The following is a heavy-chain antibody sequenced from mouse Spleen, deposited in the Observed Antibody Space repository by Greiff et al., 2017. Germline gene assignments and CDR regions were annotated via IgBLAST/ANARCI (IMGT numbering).Heavy chain of an antibody. J-gene: IGHJ4*01. Sequence: EVTLVESGGGLVQPGGSLSLSCAASGFTFTDYYMSWVRQPPGKALEWLGFIRNKANGYTTEYSASVKGRFTISRDNAQSILYLQRNALRAEDSATYYCARYGTGAMDYWGQGTSVTVSS. CDR3: ARYGTGAMDY. V-gene: IGHV7-3*01. CDR2: IRNKANGYTT. CDR1: GFTFTDYY.